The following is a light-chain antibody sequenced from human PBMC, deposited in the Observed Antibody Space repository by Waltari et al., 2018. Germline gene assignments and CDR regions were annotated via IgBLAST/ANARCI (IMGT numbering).Light chain of an antibody. CDR3: QQSDGLPRT. V-gene: IGKV1-33*01. Sequence: DIQMTQFPSSLSASVGDRVTIACHASQDITNYLNWYQQTIGRAPKLLIYDASNLETGVSSRFSGSGSGTNFTFVISSLRPEDIATYYCQQSDGLPRTFGQGTQVEIK. CDR1: QDITNY. CDR2: DAS. J-gene: IGKJ2*01.